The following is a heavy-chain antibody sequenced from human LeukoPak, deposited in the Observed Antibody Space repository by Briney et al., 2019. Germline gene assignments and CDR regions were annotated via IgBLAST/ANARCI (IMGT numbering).Heavy chain of an antibody. D-gene: IGHD3-22*01. CDR2: FYTSEST. CDR1: GGSISSYY. CDR3: ARDGDYYDSSGSFDS. Sequence: PSETLSLTCTVSGGSISSYYWSWIRQPAGKGLEWIGRFYTSESTDYNPSLKSRVTMSVDTSKDQFSLKLISVTAADTAVYYCARDGDYYDSSGSFDSWGQGTLVTVSS. V-gene: IGHV4-4*07. J-gene: IGHJ4*02.